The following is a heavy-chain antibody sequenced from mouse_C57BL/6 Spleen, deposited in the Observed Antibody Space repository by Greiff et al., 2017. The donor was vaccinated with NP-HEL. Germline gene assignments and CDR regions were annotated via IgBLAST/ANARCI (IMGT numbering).Heavy chain of an antibody. CDR3: ATDADYGSSPYAMDY. D-gene: IGHD1-1*01. V-gene: IGHV1-82*01. Sequence: QVQLKQSGPELVKPGASVKISCKASGYAFSSSWMNWVKQRPGKGLEWIGRIYPGDGDTNYNGKFKGKATLTADKSSSTAYMQPSSLTSEDSAVYFCATDADYGSSPYAMDYWGQGTSVTVSS. CDR1: GYAFSSSW. CDR2: IYPGDGDT. J-gene: IGHJ4*01.